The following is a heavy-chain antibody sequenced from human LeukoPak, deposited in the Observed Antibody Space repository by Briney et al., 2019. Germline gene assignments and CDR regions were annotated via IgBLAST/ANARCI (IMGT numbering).Heavy chain of an antibody. D-gene: IGHD5-18*01. J-gene: IGHJ4*02. V-gene: IGHV1-69*13. CDR1: GGTFSIYA. CDR2: IIPIFGTA. Sequence: ASVKVSFKASGGTFSIYAISWVRQAPGQGVEWMGGIIPIFGTANYAQKFQGRVTITADESTSTAYMELSSLRSEDTAVYYCARHHDVDTAMYSPFDYWGQGTLVTVSS. CDR3: ARHHDVDTAMYSPFDY.